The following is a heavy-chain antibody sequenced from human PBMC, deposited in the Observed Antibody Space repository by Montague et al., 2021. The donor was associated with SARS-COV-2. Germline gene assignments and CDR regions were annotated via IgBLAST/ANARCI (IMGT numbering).Heavy chain of an antibody. CDR3: ARDTRIAMLVVVTRYGLDV. CDR2: IYYTGXT. J-gene: IGHJ6*02. V-gene: IGHV4-39*07. D-gene: IGHD3-22*01. Sequence: SETLSLTCTVSGGSISSSSYYWGWIRQPPGKGPEWIGSIYYTGXTXYXXXXKXRVTISVDTSKNQFSLKLSSVTAADTAVYYCARDTRIAMLVVVTRYGLDVWGQGTTVTVSS. CDR1: GGSISSSSYY.